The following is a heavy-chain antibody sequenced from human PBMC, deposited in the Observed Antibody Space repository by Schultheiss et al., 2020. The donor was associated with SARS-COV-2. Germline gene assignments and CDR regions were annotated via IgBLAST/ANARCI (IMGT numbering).Heavy chain of an antibody. CDR2: IRSKANSYAT. D-gene: IGHD2-15*01. J-gene: IGHJ6*02. CDR3: TRHNRYCSGGSCYSNQYYYYYGMDV. V-gene: IGHV3-73*01. CDR1: GFTFSGSA. Sequence: GGSLRLSCAASGFTFSGSAMHWVRQASGKGLEWVGRIRSKANSYATAYAASVKGRFTISRDDSKNTAYLLMNSLKTEDTAVYYCTRHNRYCSGGSCYSNQYYYYYGMDVWGQGTTVTVSS.